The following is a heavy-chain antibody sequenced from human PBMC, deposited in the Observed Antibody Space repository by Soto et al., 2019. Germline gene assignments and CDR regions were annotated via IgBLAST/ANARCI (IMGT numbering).Heavy chain of an antibody. CDR1: GYSFTSYW. D-gene: IGHD2-2*01. CDR3: ARGAKLGYCSSTSCQSYGMDV. V-gene: IGHV5-51*01. Sequence: GESLKISCKGSGYSFTSYWIGWVRQMPGKGLEWMGIIYPGDSDTRYSPSFQGQVTITADKSISTAYLQWSSLKASDTAIYYCARGAKLGYCSSTSCQSYGMDVWGQGTTVTAP. J-gene: IGHJ6*02. CDR2: IYPGDSDT.